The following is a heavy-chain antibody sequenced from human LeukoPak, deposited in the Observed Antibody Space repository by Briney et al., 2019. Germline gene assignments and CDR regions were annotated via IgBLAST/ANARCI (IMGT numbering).Heavy chain of an antibody. J-gene: IGHJ4*02. D-gene: IGHD1-26*01. CDR2: ISGSGGST. CDR1: GFTFSSYA. CDR3: AKASVGIYYFDY. Sequence: GGSLRFSCAASGFTFSSYAMSWVRQAPGKGLEWVSAISGSGGSTYYADSVKGRFTISRDNSKNTLYLQMNSLRAEDTAVYYCAKASVGIYYFDYWGQGTLVTVSS. V-gene: IGHV3-23*01.